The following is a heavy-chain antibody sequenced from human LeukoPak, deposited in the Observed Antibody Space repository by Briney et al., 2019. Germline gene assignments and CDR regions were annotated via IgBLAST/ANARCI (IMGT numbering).Heavy chain of an antibody. CDR2: IKEDGSEK. Sequence: GGSLRLSCADSGFTFSSFWMSWVRQAPGKGLEWVANIKEDGSEKYYVDSVKGRFSGSRDNAKNSLYLQMNSLRGEDTAVYYCARVTYYHDSSGYYYLDYWGQGILVTVSS. V-gene: IGHV3-7*01. CDR3: ARVTYYHDSSGYYYLDY. D-gene: IGHD3-22*01. J-gene: IGHJ4*02. CDR1: GFTFSSFW.